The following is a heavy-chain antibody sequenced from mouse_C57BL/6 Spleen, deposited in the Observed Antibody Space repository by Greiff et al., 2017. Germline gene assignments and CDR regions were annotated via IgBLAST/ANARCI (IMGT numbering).Heavy chain of an antibody. D-gene: IGHD1-1*01. CDR2: ISSGSSTI. V-gene: IGHV5-17*01. CDR1: GFTFSDYG. CDR3: ARDYYGSSSFYYAMDY. J-gene: IGHJ4*01. Sequence: EVKLVESGGGLVKPGGSLKLSCAASGFTFSDYGMHWVRQAPEKGLEWVAYISSGSSTIYYADKVKGRFTISRDNAKNTLFLPMTSVRSEYTAMYYCARDYYGSSSFYYAMDYWGQGTSVTVSS.